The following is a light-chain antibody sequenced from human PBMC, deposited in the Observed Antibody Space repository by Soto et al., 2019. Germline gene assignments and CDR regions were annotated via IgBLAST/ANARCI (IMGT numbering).Light chain of an antibody. J-gene: IGKJ1*01. Sequence: DIVMTQSPDSLAVSLGERATINCKSSQSILYSNNLRSYLAWYQQKPGQPPKLLLYWASTRESGVPARFSGSGSGPDFTLTISSLQAEDGAVYFCQQYYDSPRTFGQGTKVEIK. CDR2: WAS. V-gene: IGKV4-1*01. CDR3: QQYYDSPRT. CDR1: QSILYSNNLRSY.